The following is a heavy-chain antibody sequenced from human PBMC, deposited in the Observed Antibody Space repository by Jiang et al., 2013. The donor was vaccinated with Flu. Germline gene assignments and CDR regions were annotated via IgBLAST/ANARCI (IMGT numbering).Heavy chain of an antibody. Sequence: VQLVESGGGLIQPGGSLRLSCAASGFTVRNDYMSWVRQAPGKGLEWVSVIYSDGDTYYADSVKGRFTISRDRSKNTVYLLMNSLRAEDTAVYHCAKALTWGKYGSNLYFFDRWGQGNPWSPSPQ. D-gene: IGHD7-27*01. J-gene: IGHJ4*02. CDR3: AKALTWGKYGSNLYFFDR. CDR1: GFTVRNDY. CDR2: IYSDGDT. V-gene: IGHV3-53*01.